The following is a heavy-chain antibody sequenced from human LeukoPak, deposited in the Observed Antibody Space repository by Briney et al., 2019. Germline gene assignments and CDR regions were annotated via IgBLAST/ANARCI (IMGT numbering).Heavy chain of an antibody. J-gene: IGHJ4*02. D-gene: IGHD2-15*01. CDR2: ISSSSSYI. V-gene: IGHV3-21*01. CDR3: ARDAYCSGGSCYSADY. CDR1: GFTFSSYS. Sequence: GGSLRLSCAASGFTFSSYSMNWVRQAPGKGLEWVSSISSSSSYIYYADSVKGRFTISRDNSKNTLYLQMNSLRAEDTAVYYCARDAYCSGGSCYSADYWGQGTLVTVSS.